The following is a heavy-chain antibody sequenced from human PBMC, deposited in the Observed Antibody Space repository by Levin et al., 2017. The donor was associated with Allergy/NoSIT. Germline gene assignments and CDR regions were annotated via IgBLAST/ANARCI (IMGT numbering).Heavy chain of an antibody. CDR3: TTDPTMIAFFDY. CDR2: IKSKTDGGTT. CDR1: GFTFSNAW. D-gene: IGHD3-22*01. V-gene: IGHV3-15*01. Sequence: SCAASGFTFSNAWMSWVRQAPGKGLEWVGRIKSKTDGGTTDYAAPVKGRFTISRDDSKNTLYLQMNSLKTEDTAVYYCTTDPTMIAFFDYWGQGTLVTVSS. J-gene: IGHJ4*02.